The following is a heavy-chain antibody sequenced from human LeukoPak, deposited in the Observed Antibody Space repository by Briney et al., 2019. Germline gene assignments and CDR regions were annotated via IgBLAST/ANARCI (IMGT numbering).Heavy chain of an antibody. V-gene: IGHV3-23*01. J-gene: IGHJ4*02. D-gene: IGHD2-15*01. Sequence: GGSLRLSCAASGFTFGSSAMNWVRQAPGEGLEWVSAISGTGGSTYYADSVKGRFTISRDNSKNTLYLQMNSLRAEDTAVYHCAKEGRLLPLCWGQGTLVTVSS. CDR2: ISGTGGST. CDR1: GFTFGSSA. CDR3: AKEGRLLPLC.